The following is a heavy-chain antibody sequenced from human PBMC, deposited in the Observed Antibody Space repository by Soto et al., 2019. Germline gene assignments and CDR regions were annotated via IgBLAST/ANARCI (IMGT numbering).Heavy chain of an antibody. CDR3: ARGPGGGASRGDY. J-gene: IGHJ4*02. Sequence: QVQLVQSGAEEKKPGASVKVSCKASGYTFTSYAMHWVRQAPGQRLEWMGWINAGNGNTKYSQKFQGRVTITRNNSASTAYMELSSMRSEDTAVYYCARGPGGGASRGDYWGQGTLVTVSS. V-gene: IGHV1-3*05. CDR2: INAGNGNT. CDR1: GYTFTSYA. D-gene: IGHD2-2*01.